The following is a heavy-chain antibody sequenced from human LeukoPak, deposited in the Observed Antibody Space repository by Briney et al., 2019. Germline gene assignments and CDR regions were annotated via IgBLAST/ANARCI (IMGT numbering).Heavy chain of an antibody. CDR3: ARGDSGSYSNPPYNYGMDV. CDR2: IYYSGST. CDR1: GGSISSYN. J-gene: IGHJ6*02. Sequence: PTQTLSLTRTVSGGSISSYNWSWIGQPPGKGREWIGYIYYSGSTNDSPSLKSRVTISVDTSKNQFSLKLSSVTAADTAVYYCARGDSGSYSNPPYNYGMDVWGQGTTVTVSS. V-gene: IGHV4-59*13. D-gene: IGHD1-26*01.